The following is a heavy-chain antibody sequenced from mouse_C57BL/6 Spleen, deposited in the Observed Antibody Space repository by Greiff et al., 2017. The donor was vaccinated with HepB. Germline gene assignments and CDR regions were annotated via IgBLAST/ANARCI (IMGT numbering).Heavy chain of an antibody. Sequence: VQLVESGPELVKPGASVKISCKASGYAFSSSWMNWVKQRPGKGLEWIGRIYPGDGDTNYNGKFKGKATLTADKSSSTAYMQLSSLTSEDSAVYFCARRGGGSSLYYAMDYWGQGTSVTVSS. CDR3: ARRGGGSSLYYAMDY. D-gene: IGHD1-1*01. J-gene: IGHJ4*01. V-gene: IGHV1-82*01. CDR1: GYAFSSSW. CDR2: IYPGDGDT.